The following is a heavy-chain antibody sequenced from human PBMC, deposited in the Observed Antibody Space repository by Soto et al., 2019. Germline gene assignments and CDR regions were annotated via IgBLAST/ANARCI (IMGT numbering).Heavy chain of an antibody. CDR2: IKQDGSEK. J-gene: IGHJ6*03. D-gene: IGHD2-2*01. V-gene: IGHV3-7*01. CDR3: AREGYQLMMYYYYYYIDV. CDR1: GFTFSTYW. Sequence: GGSLRLSCAASGFTFSTYWMSWVRQAPGKGLEWVANIKQDGSEKYYVDSVKGRFTISRDNAKNSLYLQMNSLRAEETAVYYCAREGYQLMMYYYYYYIDVWGTGTTVTVSS.